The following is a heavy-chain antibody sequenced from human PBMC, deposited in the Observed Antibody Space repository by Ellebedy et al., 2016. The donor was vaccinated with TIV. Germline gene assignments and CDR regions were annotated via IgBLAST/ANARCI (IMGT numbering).Heavy chain of an antibody. D-gene: IGHD6-19*01. CDR2: ISYDGSNK. V-gene: IGHV3-30-3*01. Sequence: GESLKISXAASGFTFSSYAMHWVRQAPGKGLEWVAVISYDGSNKYYADSVKGRFTISRDNSKNTLYLQMNSLRAEDTAVYYCARGGDPRIAVAGTVDYWGQGTLVTVSS. CDR3: ARGGDPRIAVAGTVDY. CDR1: GFTFSSYA. J-gene: IGHJ4*02.